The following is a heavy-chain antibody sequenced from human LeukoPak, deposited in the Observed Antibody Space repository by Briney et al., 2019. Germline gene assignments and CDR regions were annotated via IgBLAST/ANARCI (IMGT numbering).Heavy chain of an antibody. CDR2: ISHSGST. D-gene: IGHD5-24*01. CDR3: ANLDMATISLDY. Sequence: PSQTLSLTCTVSGVSISSGGYFWRWVRQHPGKGVEWIGYISHSGSTYYNPSLKSRVTISLDTSKDWFSLRLRSVTAADTAVYYCANLDMATISLDYWGQGTLVTVS. V-gene: IGHV4-31*03. CDR1: GVSISSGGYF. J-gene: IGHJ4*02.